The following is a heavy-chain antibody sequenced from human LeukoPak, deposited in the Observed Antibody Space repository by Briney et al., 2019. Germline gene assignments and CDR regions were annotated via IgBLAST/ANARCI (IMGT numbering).Heavy chain of an antibody. Sequence: GGSLRLSCAASGFTVSSNYMSWVRQAPGKGLEWVSVIFSGGSTYYADSVKGRFTISRDNSKNTLYLQMNSLRAEDTAVYYCARPSGYYYDSSGPQMDVWGQGTTVTVSS. CDR1: GFTVSSNY. J-gene: IGHJ6*02. CDR2: IFSGGST. V-gene: IGHV3-53*01. CDR3: ARPSGYYYDSSGPQMDV. D-gene: IGHD3-22*01.